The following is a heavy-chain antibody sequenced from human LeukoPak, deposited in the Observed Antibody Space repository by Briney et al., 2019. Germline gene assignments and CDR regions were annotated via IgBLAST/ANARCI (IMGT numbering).Heavy chain of an antibody. D-gene: IGHD2-21*02. Sequence: SETPSLTCAVYGGSFSGYYWSWIRQPRGQGLEWIGEINHSGSTNYNPSLKSRVTISVDTSKNQFSLKLNSVTAADTAVYYCARGSSAIVHWGQGTVVTVSS. J-gene: IGHJ4*02. CDR3: ARGSSAIVH. CDR2: INHSGST. V-gene: IGHV4-34*01. CDR1: GGSFSGYY.